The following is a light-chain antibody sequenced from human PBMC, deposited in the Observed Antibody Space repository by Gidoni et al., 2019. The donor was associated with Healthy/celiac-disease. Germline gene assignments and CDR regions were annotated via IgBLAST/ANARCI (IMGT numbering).Light chain of an antibody. J-gene: IGKJ4*01. CDR2: GAS. V-gene: IGKV3-20*01. CDR1: QSVSSSY. Sequence: EIALTQSRGTLSLSPGERATLSCRASQSVSSSYLAWYQQKPGQAPRLLIYGASSRATGIPDRFSGSGSGTDFTLTISRLEPEDFAVYYCQQYGSSPLTFGGXTKVEIK. CDR3: QQYGSSPLT.